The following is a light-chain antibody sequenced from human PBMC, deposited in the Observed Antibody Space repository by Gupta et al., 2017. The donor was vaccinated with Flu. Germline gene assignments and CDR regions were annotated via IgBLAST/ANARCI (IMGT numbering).Light chain of an antibody. CDR2: DAS. CDR1: QSVSSY. CDR3: QQRSNWLHT. V-gene: IGKV3-11*01. Sequence: ELVLTQSPATLSLSPGERATLSCRASQSVSSYLAWYQQKPGQAPRLLIYDASNRATGIPARFSSSGSGTDFTLTISSLEPEDFAVYYCQQRSNWLHTFGQGTKLEIK. J-gene: IGKJ2*01.